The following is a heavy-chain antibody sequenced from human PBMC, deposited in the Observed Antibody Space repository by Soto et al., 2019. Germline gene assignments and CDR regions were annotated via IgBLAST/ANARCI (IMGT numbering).Heavy chain of an antibody. CDR3: ARHVTGREYCSSTICYIDS. CDR1: GDSISSSNYY. Sequence: PSETLSLTCTVSGDSISSSNYYWGWIRQPPGKGLEWIGTIYYSGNTYYNPSFKSRVTMSVDTSKNQFSLRLTSVSATDTAVYYCARHVTGREYCSSTICYIDSWGQGTLVTVSS. J-gene: IGHJ4*02. CDR2: IYYSGNT. V-gene: IGHV4-39*01. D-gene: IGHD2-2*02.